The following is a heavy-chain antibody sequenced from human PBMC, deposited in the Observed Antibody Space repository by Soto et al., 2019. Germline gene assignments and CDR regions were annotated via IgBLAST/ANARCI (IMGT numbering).Heavy chain of an antibody. Sequence: ASVKVSCKASGYTFISYYIHWVRQAPGQGLEWMGIINPSGGSTSYAQKFQGRVTMTRDTSTSTVYMELSSLRSEDTAVYYCARGEQLWLLGSYYYYYYGMDVRGQGTTVTVS. J-gene: IGHJ6*02. D-gene: IGHD5-18*01. CDR2: INPSGGST. V-gene: IGHV1-46*03. CDR3: ARGEQLWLLGSYYYYYYGMDV. CDR1: GYTFISYY.